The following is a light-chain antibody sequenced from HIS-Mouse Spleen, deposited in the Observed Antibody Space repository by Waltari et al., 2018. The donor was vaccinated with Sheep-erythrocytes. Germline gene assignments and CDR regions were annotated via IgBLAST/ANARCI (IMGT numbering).Light chain of an antibody. CDR2: DDS. CDR1: SSDVGGYNY. CDR3: CSYAGSYTWV. Sequence: QSALTQPRSVSGSPGQSVTISCTGTSSDVGGYNYVSWYQQHPGKAPKLMIYDDSKRPSGVPVRCSGSKSGNTASLTISGLQAEDEADYYCCSYAGSYTWVFGGGTKLTVL. J-gene: IGLJ3*02. V-gene: IGLV2-11*01.